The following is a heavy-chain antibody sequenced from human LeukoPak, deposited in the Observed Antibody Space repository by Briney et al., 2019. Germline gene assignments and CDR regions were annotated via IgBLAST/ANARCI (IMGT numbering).Heavy chain of an antibody. D-gene: IGHD6-19*01. Sequence: ASVKVSCKASGYTFTSYGNSWVRQAPGQGLEWMGWISAYNGNTNYAQKLQGRVTMTTDTSTSTAYMELRSLRSDDTAVYYCARDSSGWYRGNWFDPWGQGTLVTVSS. CDR3: ARDSSGWYRGNWFDP. V-gene: IGHV1-18*01. CDR1: GYTFTSYG. CDR2: ISAYNGNT. J-gene: IGHJ5*02.